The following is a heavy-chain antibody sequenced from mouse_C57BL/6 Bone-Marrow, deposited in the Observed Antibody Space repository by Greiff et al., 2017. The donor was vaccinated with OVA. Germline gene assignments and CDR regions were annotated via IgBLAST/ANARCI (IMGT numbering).Heavy chain of an antibody. CDR2: IDPSDSYT. CDR1: GYTFTSYW. Sequence: QVQLQQPGAELVRPGTSVKLSCKASGYTFTSYWMHSVKQRPGQGLEWIGVIDPSDSYTNYNQKFKGKATLTVDTSSSTAYMQLSSLTSEDSAVYYCARKGSDYFDYWGQGTTLTVSS. V-gene: IGHV1-59*01. J-gene: IGHJ2*01. CDR3: ARKGSDYFDY.